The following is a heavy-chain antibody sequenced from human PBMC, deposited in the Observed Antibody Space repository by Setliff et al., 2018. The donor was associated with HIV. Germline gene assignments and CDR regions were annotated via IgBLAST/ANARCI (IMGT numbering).Heavy chain of an antibody. D-gene: IGHD3-3*01. J-gene: IGHJ6*02. CDR1: GYTFTSYY. CDR3: ARGRTNSSYYNFWSAYSSTMDV. CDR2: INPNTGGT. V-gene: IGHV1-2*04. Sequence: ASVKVSCKASGYTFTSYYMHWVRQAPGQGLEWMGWINPNTGGTDYAQKFQGWVTMTRETSISTAYMELRRLKSDDAAVYYCARGRTNSSYYNFWSAYSSTMDVWGHGTTVTVSS.